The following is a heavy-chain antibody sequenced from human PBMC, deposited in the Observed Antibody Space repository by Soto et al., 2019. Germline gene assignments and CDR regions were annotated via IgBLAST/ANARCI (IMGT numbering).Heavy chain of an antibody. CDR3: ARDLYDIPPHDY. CDR1: GFTFSSYS. D-gene: IGHD3-9*01. CDR2: ISSSSSYI. Sequence: GGSLRLSCAASGFTFSSYSMNWVRQAPGKGLEWVSSISSSSSYIYYADSVKGRFTISRDNAKNSLYLQMNSLRAEDTAVYYCARDLYDIPPHDYWGQGTLVTVSS. J-gene: IGHJ4*02. V-gene: IGHV3-21*01.